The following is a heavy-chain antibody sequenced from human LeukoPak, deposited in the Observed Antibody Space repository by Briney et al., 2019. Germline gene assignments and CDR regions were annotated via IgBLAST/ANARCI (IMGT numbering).Heavy chain of an antibody. CDR1: GYTFTGYY. Sequence: VASVKVSCKASGYTFTGYYMHWVRQAPGQGLEWMGRINPNSGGTNYAQKFQGRVTMTRDTSISTAYVELSRLRSDDTAVYYCARGRVVWGSYRYTDYWGQGTLVTVSS. V-gene: IGHV1-2*06. CDR2: INPNSGGT. CDR3: ARGRVVWGSYRYTDY. J-gene: IGHJ4*02. D-gene: IGHD3-16*02.